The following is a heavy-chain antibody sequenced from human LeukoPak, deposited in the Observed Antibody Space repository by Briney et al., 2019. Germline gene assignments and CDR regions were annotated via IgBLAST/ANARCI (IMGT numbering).Heavy chain of an antibody. CDR1: GGSISSYY. CDR3: ARVDPYSASYFDY. Sequence: SETLSLTCTVSGGSISSYYWSWLRQHPGKGLEWIGYIYYSGSTYYNPSLKSRVTISVDTSKNQFSLKLSSVTAADTAVYYCARVDPYSASYFDYWGQGTLVTVSS. D-gene: IGHD1-26*01. J-gene: IGHJ4*02. CDR2: IYYSGST. V-gene: IGHV4-59*06.